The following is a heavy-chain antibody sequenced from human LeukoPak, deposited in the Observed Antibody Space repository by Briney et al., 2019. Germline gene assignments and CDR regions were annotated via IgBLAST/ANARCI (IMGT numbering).Heavy chain of an antibody. CDR1: GFTFSDYW. J-gene: IGHJ2*01. V-gene: IGHV3-74*01. Sequence: GGSLRLSCAASGFTFSDYWMHWVRQAPGKGPVWVSRIDIHGRTTNYADSVKGRFTISRDNAKNTLYVQMNNLRVEDTAVYYCARGRYHYDFSVAPYLWGRGTLVTVSS. CDR2: IDIHGRTT. CDR3: ARGRYHYDFSVAPYL. D-gene: IGHD3-22*01.